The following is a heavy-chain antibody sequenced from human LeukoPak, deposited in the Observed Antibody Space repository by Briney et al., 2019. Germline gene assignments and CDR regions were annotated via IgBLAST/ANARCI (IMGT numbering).Heavy chain of an antibody. D-gene: IGHD6-13*01. CDR2: ISGSGGST. CDR1: GFTFSSYA. CDR3: AKGRSSSWKSLDY. V-gene: IGHV3-23*01. Sequence: GGSLRLSCAAPGFTFSSYAMSWVRQAPGKGLEWVSAISGSGGSTYYADSVKGRFTISRDNSKNTLYLQMNSLRAEDTAVYYCAKGRSSSWKSLDYWGQGTLVTVSS. J-gene: IGHJ4*02.